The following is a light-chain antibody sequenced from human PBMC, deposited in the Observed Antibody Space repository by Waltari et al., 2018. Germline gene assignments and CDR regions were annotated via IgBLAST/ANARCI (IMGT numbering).Light chain of an antibody. CDR3: HLSGGSPRT. J-gene: IGKJ4*01. V-gene: IGKV3-20*01. CDR2: GAS. Sequence: ESVFTQSPGTLSLSPGERATPSGRATQTVATTYLHMYQLNPGRAPRLLIYGASSRATGIPDRFSGSGSGTDFTLTISRLEPEDFAVYYCHLSGGSPRTFGGGTKVEIK. CDR1: QTVATTY.